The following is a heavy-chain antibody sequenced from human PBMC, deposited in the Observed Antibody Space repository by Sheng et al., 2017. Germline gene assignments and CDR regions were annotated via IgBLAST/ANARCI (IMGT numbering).Heavy chain of an antibody. CDR3: AKYSSSWYYYYYYMDV. CDR2: ISGSGGST. V-gene: IGHV3-23*01. D-gene: IGHD6-13*01. CDR1: GFTFSSYA. Sequence: EVQLLESGGGLVQPGGSLRLSCAASGFTFSSYAMSWVRQAPGKGLEWVSAISGSGGSTYYADSVKGRFTISRDNSKNTLYLQMNSLRAEDTAVYYCAKYSSSWYYYYYYMDVWGKGTTVTVSS. J-gene: IGHJ6*03.